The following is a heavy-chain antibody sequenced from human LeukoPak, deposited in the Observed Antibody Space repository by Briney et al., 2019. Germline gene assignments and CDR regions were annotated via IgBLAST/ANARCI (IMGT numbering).Heavy chain of an antibody. D-gene: IGHD2-21*02. CDR3: ARDRLGGDAYHFDY. Sequence: SVKVSCKASGGTFGRYAITWVRQAPGQRLEWMGGVSPIYGRSDYAQRFQGRVTISADESTSTAFLEVRSLRSEDTAVYYCARDRLGGDAYHFDYWGQGTLVTVSS. J-gene: IGHJ4*02. CDR2: VSPIYGRS. CDR1: GGTFGRYA. V-gene: IGHV1-69*13.